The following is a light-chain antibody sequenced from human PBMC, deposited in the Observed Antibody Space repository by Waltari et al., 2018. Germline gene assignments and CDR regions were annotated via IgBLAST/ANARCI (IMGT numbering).Light chain of an antibody. CDR2: GAS. CDR1: QTVANTY. J-gene: IGKJ4*01. CDR3: HLSGGSPRT. V-gene: IGKV3-20*01. Sequence: ESVLTQSPGTLSLSPGERATLHCRATQTVANTYLHWYQLKPGQAPRLLIYGASSRATGIPDRFSGSGSGTDFTLTISRLEPEDFAVYYCHLSGGSPRTFGGGTKVEIK.